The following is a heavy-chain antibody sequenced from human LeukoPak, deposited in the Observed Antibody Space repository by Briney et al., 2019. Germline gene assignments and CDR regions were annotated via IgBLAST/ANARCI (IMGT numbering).Heavy chain of an antibody. CDR2: ISGYNGHI. V-gene: IGHV1-18*01. CDR1: GYTFTNYG. Sequence: ASVKVSCKTSGYTFTNYGISWGRRAPGQGLEWMGWISGYNGHIVNAPKLQGRVTMTTDKSTSTAYMEVRSLRSDDTTVFYCARDRYAGSYADAFDVWGQGTMVTVSS. CDR3: ARDRYAGSYADAFDV. J-gene: IGHJ3*01. D-gene: IGHD1-26*01.